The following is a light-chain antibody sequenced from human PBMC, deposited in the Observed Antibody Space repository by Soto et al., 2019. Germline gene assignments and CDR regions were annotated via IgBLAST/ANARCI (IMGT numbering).Light chain of an antibody. Sequence: EIVLTQSPGTLSLSPGERATLSCRATQSVSSSCLAWYQQKPGQAPRLLIYGASNMATGIPDRFSGSGSGTDFTLTISRLEPEDFAVYYCQQYGSSPYTFGQGTKLEIK. CDR2: GAS. CDR3: QQYGSSPYT. V-gene: IGKV3-20*01. CDR1: QSVSSSC. J-gene: IGKJ2*01.